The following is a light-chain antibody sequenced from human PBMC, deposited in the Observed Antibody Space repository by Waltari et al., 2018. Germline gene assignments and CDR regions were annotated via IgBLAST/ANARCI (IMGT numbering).Light chain of an antibody. CDR1: TSNIGSNH. CDR3: AAWDDSLSGDWV. CDR2: RNN. V-gene: IGLV1-47*01. J-gene: IGLJ3*02. Sequence: QSVLTQPPSASGTPGQRVTISCSGGTSNIGSNHVFWYQQLPRTAPKLLIYRNNQRPSGVPDRFSGSKSGTSASLAISGLRSEDEADYYCAAWDDSLSGDWVFGGGTKVTVL.